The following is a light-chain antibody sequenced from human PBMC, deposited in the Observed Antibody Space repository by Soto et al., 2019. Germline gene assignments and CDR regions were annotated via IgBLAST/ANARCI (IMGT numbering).Light chain of an antibody. V-gene: IGKV3-20*01. CDR3: QQYGRSPDT. Sequence: EIVVTQSPGTLSLSPGERVTLSCRARQSFSSSYLVWYQQKAGQAPRLLIYGATNRATGIPDRFSGSGSGPDFTLTISRLEPEDFAVYFCQQYGRSPDTFGQGTKVDIK. CDR2: GAT. CDR1: QSFSSSY. J-gene: IGKJ2*01.